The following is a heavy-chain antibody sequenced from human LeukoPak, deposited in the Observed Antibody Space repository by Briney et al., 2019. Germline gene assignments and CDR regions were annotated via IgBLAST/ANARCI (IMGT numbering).Heavy chain of an antibody. J-gene: IGHJ4*02. CDR1: GLPLRGYT. CDR2: FSSSSSTI. D-gene: IGHD5-12*01. Sequence: GGSLRLSCAALGLPLRGYTLNWFRKAQGKGLEWFSYFSSSSSTIYYADSVKGRFTISRDNAKNSLYLQMNSLRAEDTAVYYCAKGSDYDYRFEILDYWGQGTLVTVSS. CDR3: AKGSDYDYRFEILDY. V-gene: IGHV3-48*01.